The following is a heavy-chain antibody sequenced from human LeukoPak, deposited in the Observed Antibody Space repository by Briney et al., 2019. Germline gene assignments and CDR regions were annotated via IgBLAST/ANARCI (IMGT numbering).Heavy chain of an antibody. CDR2: IYYSGST. V-gene: IGHV4-39*01. D-gene: IGHD3-3*01. CDR1: GSSISSSSYY. Sequence: SETLSLTCTVSGSSISSSSYYWGWIRQPPGKGLEWIGSIYYSGSTYYNPSLKSRVTISVDTSKNQFSLKLSSVTAADTAVYYCATYLRFLEWLFRNDAFDIWGQGTMVTASS. J-gene: IGHJ3*02. CDR3: ATYLRFLEWLFRNDAFDI.